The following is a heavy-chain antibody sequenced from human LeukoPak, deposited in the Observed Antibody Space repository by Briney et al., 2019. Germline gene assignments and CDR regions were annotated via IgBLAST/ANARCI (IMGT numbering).Heavy chain of an antibody. V-gene: IGHV4-34*01. CDR2: INHSGST. CDR1: GGSFSGYY. J-gene: IGHJ4*02. Sequence: PSETLSLTCAVYGGSFSGYYWSWIRQPPGKGLEWIREINHSGSTNYNPSLKSRVTISVDTSKNQFSLKLSSVTAADTAVYYCAGSTGPFDYWGQGTLVTVSS. D-gene: IGHD2-2*01. CDR3: AGSTGPFDY.